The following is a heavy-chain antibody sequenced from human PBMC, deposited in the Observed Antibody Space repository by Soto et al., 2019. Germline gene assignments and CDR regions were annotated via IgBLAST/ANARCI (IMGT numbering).Heavy chain of an antibody. V-gene: IGHV1-2*02. J-gene: IGHJ4*02. Sequence: ASVKVSGKASGYTFTGHYLHWVRQAPGQGLEWMGWINPNSGDTNYAQKFHGRVTMSRDTSISTAYLELSSLRSDDTAVYYCARLNYGGNPLDYWGQGALVPVSS. CDR2: INPNSGDT. CDR3: ARLNYGGNPLDY. CDR1: GYTFTGHY. D-gene: IGHD4-17*01.